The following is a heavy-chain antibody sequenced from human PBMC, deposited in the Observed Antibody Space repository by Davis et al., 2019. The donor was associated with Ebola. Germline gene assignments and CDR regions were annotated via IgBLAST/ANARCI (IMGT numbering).Heavy chain of an antibody. V-gene: IGHV3-7*01. CDR1: GFTFSSYW. Sequence: GESLKISCAASGFTFSSYWMSWVRQAPGKGLEWVANIKQDGSEKYYVDSVKGRFTIPRDNAKNSLYLQMNSLRAEDTAVYYCARDSVWFGELSLRYFDYWGQGTLVTVSS. D-gene: IGHD3-10*01. J-gene: IGHJ4*02. CDR2: IKQDGSEK. CDR3: ARDSVWFGELSLRYFDY.